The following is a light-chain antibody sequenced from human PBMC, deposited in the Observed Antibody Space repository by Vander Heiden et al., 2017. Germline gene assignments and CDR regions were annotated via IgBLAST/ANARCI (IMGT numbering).Light chain of an antibody. Sequence: QAAPTPPASVSGSPGQSITISCTGTSSDVGGYHYVSWYQQRPGKAPKLMIYDVSNRPSGVSNRFSGSKSGNTASLTISGLQAEDEADYYCSSYTSSSTLVFGRGTKLTVL. CDR2: DVS. V-gene: IGLV2-14*01. CDR1: SSDVGGYHY. CDR3: SSYTSSSTLV. J-gene: IGLJ2*01.